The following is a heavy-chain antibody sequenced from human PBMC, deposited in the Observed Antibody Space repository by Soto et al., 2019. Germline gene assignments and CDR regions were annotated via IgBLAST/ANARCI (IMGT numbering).Heavy chain of an antibody. CDR3: ARDPGGSYFDY. D-gene: IGHD1-26*01. CDR2: TYYSGST. Sequence: SETLSLTCTVSGGSISSYYWSWIRQPPGKGLEWIGYTYYSGSTNYNPSLKSRVTISVDTSKNQFSLKLSSVTAADTAVYYCARDPGGSYFDYWGQGTLVTVSS. V-gene: IGHV4-59*01. J-gene: IGHJ4*02. CDR1: GGSISSYY.